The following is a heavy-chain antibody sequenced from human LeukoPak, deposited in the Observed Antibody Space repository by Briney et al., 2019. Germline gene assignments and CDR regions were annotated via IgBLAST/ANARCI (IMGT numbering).Heavy chain of an antibody. V-gene: IGHV1-69*13. Sequence: ASVTVSFKASGGTFSSYAISWVRQAPGQGLEWMGGIIPIFGTANYAQKFQGRVTITADESTSTAYMELSSLRSEDTAVYYCARVGIVGATWFDYWGQGTLVTVSS. CDR1: GGTFSSYA. CDR3: ARVGIVGATWFDY. CDR2: IIPIFGTA. J-gene: IGHJ4*02. D-gene: IGHD1-26*01.